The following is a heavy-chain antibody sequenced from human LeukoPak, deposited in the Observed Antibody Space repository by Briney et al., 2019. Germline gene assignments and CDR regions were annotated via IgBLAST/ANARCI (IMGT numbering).Heavy chain of an antibody. CDR3: ARGGSNEYYYYMDV. J-gene: IGHJ6*03. CDR2: ISGSGGNA. V-gene: IGHV3-23*01. D-gene: IGHD1-26*01. CDR1: GFTVSGYA. Sequence: TGGSLRLSCAASGFTVSGYAMIWVRRAPGEGLEWVSAISGSGGNAFYADSVKGRFTNSRDNSKNTLYLQMNSLRAGDTAVHYCARGGSNEYYYYMDVWGKGTTVTVSS.